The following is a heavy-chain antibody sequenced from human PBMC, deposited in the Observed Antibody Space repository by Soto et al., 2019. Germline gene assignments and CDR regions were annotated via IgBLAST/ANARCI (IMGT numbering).Heavy chain of an antibody. J-gene: IGHJ5*02. CDR3: ARVKYYYDSSGYYYVRRWFDP. V-gene: IGHV4-34*01. CDR1: GGSFSGYY. Sequence: SETLSLTCAVYGGSFSGYYWSWIRQPPGKGLEWIGEINHSGRTNYNPSLKSRVTISVDTSKNQFSLKLSSVTAADTAVYYCARVKYYYDSSGYYYVRRWFDPWGQGTLVTVSS. D-gene: IGHD3-22*01. CDR2: INHSGRT.